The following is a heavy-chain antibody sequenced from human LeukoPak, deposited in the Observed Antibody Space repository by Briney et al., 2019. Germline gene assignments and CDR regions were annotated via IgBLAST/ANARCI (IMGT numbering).Heavy chain of an antibody. J-gene: IGHJ6*03. V-gene: IGHV1-18*01. CDR2: ISAYNGNT. Sequence: ASVKVSCKASGCTFTSYGISWVRQAPGQGLEWMGWISAYNGNTNYAQKLQGRVTMTTDTSTSTAYMELRSLRSDDTAVYYCAGGSGSYNYYYYMDVWGKGTTVTVSS. CDR1: GCTFTSYG. CDR3: AGGSGSYNYYYYMDV. D-gene: IGHD1-26*01.